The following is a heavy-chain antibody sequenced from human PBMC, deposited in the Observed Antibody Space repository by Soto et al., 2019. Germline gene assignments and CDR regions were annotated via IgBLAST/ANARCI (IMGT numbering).Heavy chain of an antibody. CDR3: CGGDYKYYYGMDV. D-gene: IGHD2-21*02. Sequence: GGSLRLFCAASGFTFSSYWMSWVRQAPGKGLEWVANIKQDGSEKYYVDSVKGRFTISRDNAKNSLYLQMNSLRAEDTAVYYCCGGDYKYYYGMDVWGQGTTVTVSS. CDR2: IKQDGSEK. CDR1: GFTFSSYW. V-gene: IGHV3-7*03. J-gene: IGHJ6*02.